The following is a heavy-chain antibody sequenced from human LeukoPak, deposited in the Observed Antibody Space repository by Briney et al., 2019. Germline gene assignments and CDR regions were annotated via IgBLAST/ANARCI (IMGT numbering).Heavy chain of an antibody. Sequence: ASVKVSCKASGYTFTGYYMHWVRQAPGQGLEWMGWINPNSGGTNYAQKFQGRVTMTRDTSISTAYMELSRLRSDDTAVYYCAREPPYCGGDCYADYWGQGTLVTVSS. D-gene: IGHD2-21*02. J-gene: IGHJ4*02. CDR2: INPNSGGT. CDR1: GYTFTGYY. V-gene: IGHV1-2*02. CDR3: AREPPYCGGDCYADY.